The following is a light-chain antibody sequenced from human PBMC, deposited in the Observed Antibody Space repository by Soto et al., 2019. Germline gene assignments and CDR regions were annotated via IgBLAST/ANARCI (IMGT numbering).Light chain of an antibody. CDR1: QSISSY. J-gene: IGKJ2*01. Sequence: EIVLTQSPATLSLSPGERATLSCRASQSISSYLAWYQQKPGQAPRLLIYDASSRATGIPARFSGSGSGTDFTLTISSLEPEDFAVYYCQQRSDWPHTFGQGTKLEIK. CDR3: QQRSDWPHT. CDR2: DAS. V-gene: IGKV3-11*01.